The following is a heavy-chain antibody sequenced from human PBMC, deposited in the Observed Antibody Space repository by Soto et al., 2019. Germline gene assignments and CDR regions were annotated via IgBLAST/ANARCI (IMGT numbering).Heavy chain of an antibody. Sequence: QVQLVQSGAEVKKPGASVKVSCKASGYTFTSYDINWVRQATGQGLEWMGWMNPNSANTGYAQKFQGRVTMTRNTSIRTASMELSSMRSEDTAVYCCAGEKSGYYAYWCQGTVVTVSS. V-gene: IGHV1-8*01. J-gene: IGHJ4*02. CDR2: MNPNSANT. CDR3: AGEKSGYYAY. CDR1: GYTFTSYD. D-gene: IGHD3-3*01.